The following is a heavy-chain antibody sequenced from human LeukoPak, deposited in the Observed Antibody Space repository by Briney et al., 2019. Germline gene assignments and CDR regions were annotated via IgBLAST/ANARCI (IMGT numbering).Heavy chain of an antibody. CDR2: MYYSGSS. D-gene: IGHD3-10*01. V-gene: IGHV4-39*01. CDR3: ARRGGFGFTFDH. Sequence: SETLSLTCNVSVDSISSSSHYWGWIRQPPGKGLEWIGHMYYSGSSSYSPSLKSRVTISVDTSNNHFSLKLTSVTAADTAVYYCARRGGFGFTFDHWGQGTLVAVSS. CDR1: VDSISSSSHY. J-gene: IGHJ4*02.